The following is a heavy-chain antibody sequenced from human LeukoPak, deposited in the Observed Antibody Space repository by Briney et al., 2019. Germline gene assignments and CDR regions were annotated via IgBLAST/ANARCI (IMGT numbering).Heavy chain of an antibody. CDR1: GYSISSGYY. CDR3: AKAYEYFQH. V-gene: IGHV4-38-2*02. J-gene: IGHJ1*01. Sequence: SETLSLTCTVSGYSISSGYYWGWIRQPPGKGLEWIGSIYHSGSTYYNPSLKSRVTISVDTSKNQFSLKLSSVTAADTAVYYCAKAYEYFQHWGQGTLVTVSS. CDR2: IYHSGST.